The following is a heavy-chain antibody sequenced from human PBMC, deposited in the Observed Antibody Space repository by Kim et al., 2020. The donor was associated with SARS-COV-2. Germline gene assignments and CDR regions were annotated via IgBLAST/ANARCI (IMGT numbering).Heavy chain of an antibody. D-gene: IGHD6-13*01. CDR1: GGSISSPTYY. CDR3: VRQKLVRSRWFDP. CDR2: IFYSGST. J-gene: IGHJ5*02. V-gene: IGHV4-39*01. Sequence: SETLSLTRTVSGGSISSPTYYWGWIRQPPGKGLEWIGSIFYSGSTYYNPSLKSRLTISVQTSKNEFYLNLSSVTAADTAVYYCVRQKLVRSRWFDPWGQG.